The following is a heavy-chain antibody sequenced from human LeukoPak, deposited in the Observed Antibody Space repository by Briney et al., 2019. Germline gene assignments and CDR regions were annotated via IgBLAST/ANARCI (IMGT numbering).Heavy chain of an antibody. Sequence: GRSLRLSCAASGFTFSSYAMHWVRQAPGKGLEWVAVILYDGSNKYYADSVKGRLTISRDNSKNTLYLQMNSLRPEDTAVYYCARGEFNGLDYWGQGTLVTVSS. J-gene: IGHJ4*02. CDR1: GFTFSSYA. CDR3: ARGEFNGLDY. D-gene: IGHD2-8*01. V-gene: IGHV3-30-3*01. CDR2: ILYDGSNK.